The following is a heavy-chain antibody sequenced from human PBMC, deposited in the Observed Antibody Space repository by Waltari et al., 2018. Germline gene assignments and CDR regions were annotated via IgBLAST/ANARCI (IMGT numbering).Heavy chain of an antibody. CDR2: IYYSGST. CDR1: GGSISSGGYY. Sequence: QVQLQESGPGLVKPSQTLSLTCTVSGGSISSGGYYWSWIRQPPGKGLVWIGYIYYSGSTDSNPSLKSRVTISVDTSKNQFSLKLSSVTAADTAVYYCARAKYYGSGSPYFDYWGQGTLVTVSS. D-gene: IGHD3-10*01. CDR3: ARAKYYGSGSPYFDY. J-gene: IGHJ4*02. V-gene: IGHV4-31*03.